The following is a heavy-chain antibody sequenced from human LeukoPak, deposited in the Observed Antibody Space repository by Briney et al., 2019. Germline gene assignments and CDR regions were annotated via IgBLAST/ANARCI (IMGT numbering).Heavy chain of an antibody. CDR1: GYTLTELS. J-gene: IGHJ5*02. D-gene: IGHD3-10*01. CDR2: FDPEDGET. CDR3: ATALWVRGVIIGGWFDP. Sequence: ASVKVSCKVSGYTLTELSMHWVRQAPGKGLEWMGGFDPEDGETIYAQKFQGRVTMTEDTSTDTAYMELSSLRSEDTAVFYCATALWVRGVIIGGWFDPWGQGTLVTVSS. V-gene: IGHV1-24*01.